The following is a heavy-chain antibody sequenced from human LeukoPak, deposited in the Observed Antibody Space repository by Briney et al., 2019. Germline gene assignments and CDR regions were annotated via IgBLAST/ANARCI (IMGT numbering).Heavy chain of an antibody. V-gene: IGHV1-8*01. CDR1: GYTFTSYD. CDR2: MNPNSGNT. J-gene: IGHJ3*02. Sequence: ASVKVSCKASGYTFTSYDINWVRQATGQGFEWMGWMNPNSGNTGYAQKFQGRVTMTRNTSISTAYMELSSLRSEDTAVYYCARDGGYGDYNAFDIWGQGTMVTVSS. D-gene: IGHD4-17*01. CDR3: ARDGGYGDYNAFDI.